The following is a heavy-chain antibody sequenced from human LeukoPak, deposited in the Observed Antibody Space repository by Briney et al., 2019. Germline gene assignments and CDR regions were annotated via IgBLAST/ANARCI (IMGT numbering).Heavy chain of an antibody. Sequence: GGSLRLSCKASGFTVSNNFMNWVRQAPGKGLEWVSVIYSGGTTYYADSVEGRFTISRHNSKNTLYLQMNSLRVEDTAVYYCATPSPGGAAAGLFDYWGQGTLVTVSS. CDR2: IYSGGTT. CDR1: GFTVSNNF. J-gene: IGHJ4*02. V-gene: IGHV3-53*04. CDR3: ATPSPGGAAAGLFDY. D-gene: IGHD6-13*01.